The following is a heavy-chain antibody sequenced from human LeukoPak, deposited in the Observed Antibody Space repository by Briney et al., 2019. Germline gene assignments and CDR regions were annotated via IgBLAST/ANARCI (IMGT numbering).Heavy chain of an antibody. CDR2: IKQDGSEK. V-gene: IGHV3-7*01. D-gene: IGHD6-19*01. CDR3: ARGFRGWYAEGFDY. CDR1: GFTFSSYW. J-gene: IGHJ4*02. Sequence: PGGSLRLSCAASGFTFSSYWMSWVRQAPGEGLEWVANIKQDGSEKYYVDSVKGRFTISRDNAKNSLYLQMNSLRAEDTAVYYCARGFRGWYAEGFDYWGQGTLVTVSS.